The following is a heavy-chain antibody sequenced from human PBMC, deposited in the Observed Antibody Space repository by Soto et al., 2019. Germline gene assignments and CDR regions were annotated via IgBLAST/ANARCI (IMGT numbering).Heavy chain of an antibody. V-gene: IGHV3-23*01. D-gene: IGHD3-3*01. CDR2: ISGSGGSA. J-gene: IGHJ4*02. Sequence: PGGSLRLSCAVSGFTFNTYGMSWVRQPPGKGLEWVSSISGSGGSAYYADSVKGRFTISRDNSKNTLYLQMNSLRAEDTAVYYCAKGLQFLEWLFDYWGQGTLVTVSS. CDR3: AKGLQFLEWLFDY. CDR1: GFTFNTYG.